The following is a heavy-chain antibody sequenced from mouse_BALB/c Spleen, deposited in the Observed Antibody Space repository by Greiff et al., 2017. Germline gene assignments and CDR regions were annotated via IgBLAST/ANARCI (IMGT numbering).Heavy chain of an antibody. CDR3: ARDYDVLFDY. D-gene: IGHD2-4*01. Sequence: VQLQQSGAELVKPGASVKLSCTASGFNIKDTYMHWVKQRPEQGLEWIGRIDPANGNTKYDPKFQGRATITADTSSNTAYLQLSSLTSEDTAVYYCARDYDVLFDYWGQGTTLTVSS. CDR1: GFNIKDTY. J-gene: IGHJ2*01. V-gene: IGHV14-3*02. CDR2: IDPANGNT.